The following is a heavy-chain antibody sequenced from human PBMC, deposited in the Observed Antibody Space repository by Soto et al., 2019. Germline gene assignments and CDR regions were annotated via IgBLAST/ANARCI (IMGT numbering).Heavy chain of an antibody. CDR3: ALGSSLFP. CDR2: ISYDGSNK. J-gene: IGHJ5*02. CDR1: VFPFSSNG. V-gene: IGHV3-30*03. Sequence: GGSVTLSCSASVFPFSSNGMDWVRQAPGKGLEWVAVISYDGSNKYYADSVKGRFTISRDNSKNTLYLQMNSLRAEDTAVYYCALGSSLFPWGQGTLVTVSS. D-gene: IGHD6-6*01.